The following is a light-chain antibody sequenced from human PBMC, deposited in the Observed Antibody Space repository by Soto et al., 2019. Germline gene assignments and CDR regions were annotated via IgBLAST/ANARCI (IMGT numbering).Light chain of an antibody. CDR2: DVS. CDR1: TSDIGGYNY. J-gene: IGLJ2*01. Sequence: QSALTQPASVSGSPGRSITISCTGSTSDIGGYNYVSWYQQNPGKAPKLLIYDVSYRPSGIPARFSGSKSGNTASLTISGLQPEDEADYYCSSYGASSTLFGGGTKLTVL. CDR3: SSYGASSTL. V-gene: IGLV2-14*03.